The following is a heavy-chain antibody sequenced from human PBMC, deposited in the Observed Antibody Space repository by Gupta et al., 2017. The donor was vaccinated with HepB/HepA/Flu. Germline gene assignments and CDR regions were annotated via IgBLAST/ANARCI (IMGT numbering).Heavy chain of an antibody. CDR3: ASADDSTGRKDMDV. V-gene: IGHV3-74*01. J-gene: IGHJ6*04. CDR1: GFTFRGSW. D-gene: IGHD3-22*01. CDR2: MDADGTGQ. Sequence: QLVEAGGDLVQPGRSLRLPCAASGFTFRGSWMQWVRPAPGKVRVWLGRMDADGTGQRYADSVNGRFTIARHNAKNTLYLQMNSLRAADTVVYYCASADDSTGRKDMDVWGKGTTVTVSS.